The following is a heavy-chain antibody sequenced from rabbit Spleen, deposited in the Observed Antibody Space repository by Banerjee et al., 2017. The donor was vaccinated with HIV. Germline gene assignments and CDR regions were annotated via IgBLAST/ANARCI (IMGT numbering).Heavy chain of an antibody. CDR2: IDGGSGTKT. CDR3: ARDLVGVIGWNFYL. D-gene: IGHD1-1*01. V-gene: IGHV1S40*01. J-gene: IGHJ4*01. CDR1: GFSFSSSYW. Sequence: QSLEESGGDLVKPGASLTLTCTASGFSFSSSYWIWWVRQATGKGLEWIARIDGGSGTKTAYATWAKGRFTISRTSSTTVTLRMTSLTAADTATYFCARDLVGVIGWNFYLWGPGTLVTVS.